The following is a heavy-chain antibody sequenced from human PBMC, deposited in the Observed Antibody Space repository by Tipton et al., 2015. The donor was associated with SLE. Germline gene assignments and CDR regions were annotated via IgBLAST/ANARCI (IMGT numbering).Heavy chain of an antibody. CDR2: IYYSGST. Sequence: TLSLTCTVSGGSISSHYWTWIRQPPGKGLEWIGYIYYSGSTNYNPSLKSRVTISVDTSKNQFSLKLSSVTAADTAVYYCASSYSLRPFDYWGQGTLVTVSS. CDR1: GGSISSHY. CDR3: ASSYSLRPFDY. V-gene: IGHV4-59*11. D-gene: IGHD5-18*01. J-gene: IGHJ4*02.